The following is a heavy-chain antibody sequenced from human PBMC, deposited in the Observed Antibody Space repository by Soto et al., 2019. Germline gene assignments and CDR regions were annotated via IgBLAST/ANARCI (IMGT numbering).Heavy chain of an antibody. V-gene: IGHV1-69*14. CDR1: GGTFSSYA. J-gene: IGHJ3*02. CDR2: IIPIFGTA. D-gene: IGHD3-9*01. Sequence: QVQLVQSGAEVKKPGSSVKVSCKASGGTFSSYAISWVRQAPGQGLEWMGGIIPIFGTANYARKSQGRVRITGNKTTIKAYMERSSLRSEDTAGDYWARDGSGDILTGNAHAFDIGGKGQWSPSLQ. CDR3: ARDGSGDILTGNAHAFDI.